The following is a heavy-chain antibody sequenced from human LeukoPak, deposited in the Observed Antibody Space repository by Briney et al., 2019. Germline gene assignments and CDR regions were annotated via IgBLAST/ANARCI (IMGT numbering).Heavy chain of an antibody. J-gene: IGHJ3*02. CDR1: GYSFTSYW. Sequence: PGESLKISCKGSGYSFTSYWIGWVRQMPGKGLEWMGIIYPGDSDTRYSPSFQGQVTISADKSISTAYLQWSSLKASDTAMYCCASGVFITMIVVVPPPPDAFDIWGQGTMVTVSS. V-gene: IGHV5-51*01. CDR2: IYPGDSDT. D-gene: IGHD3-22*01. CDR3: ASGVFITMIVVVPPPPDAFDI.